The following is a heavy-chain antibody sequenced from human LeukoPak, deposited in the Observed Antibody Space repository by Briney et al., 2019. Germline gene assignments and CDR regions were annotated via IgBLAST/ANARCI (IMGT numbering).Heavy chain of an antibody. CDR2: IIPIFGTE. Sequence: ASVNVSCKASGGTFSSYAISWVRQAPGQGLAWMGGIIPIFGTENYAQKFQGRVMITADESTSTAYMELSILRSEDTAVYYGARDHGSCRSWYCRFVYWGQGTTVTVSS. D-gene: IGHD6-13*01. CDR3: ARDHGSCRSWYCRFVY. J-gene: IGHJ4*03. CDR1: GGTFSSYA. V-gene: IGHV1-69*13.